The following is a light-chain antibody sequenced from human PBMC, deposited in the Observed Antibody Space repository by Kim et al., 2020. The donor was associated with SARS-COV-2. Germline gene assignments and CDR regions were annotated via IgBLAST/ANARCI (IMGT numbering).Light chain of an antibody. V-gene: IGKV1-27*01. J-gene: IGKJ1*01. CDR1: QGISNY. CDR3: QKYDSASRT. Sequence: IQMTQSPSSLSASVGDRVIVTCRASQGISNYVAWYQQKAGKDPKLLIYSASTLQSGVPSRFSGSGSGTDFTLTISSLQPEDVATYYCQKYDSASRTFGQGTKVEIK. CDR2: SAS.